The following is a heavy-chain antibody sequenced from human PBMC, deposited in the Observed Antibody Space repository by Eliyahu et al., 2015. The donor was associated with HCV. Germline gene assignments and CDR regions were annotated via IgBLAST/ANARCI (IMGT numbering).Heavy chain of an antibody. CDR1: GDTFSSFI. CDR2: IIPMLGTT. J-gene: IGHJ4*02. Sequence: QLVQSGAEVRKPGSSVKVSCKPSGDTFSSFIISGVRQAPGQGLDWMGXIIPMLGTTDXAQKFQDTVTIXADTATSTAYMELSGLXSDDTAVYYCVCSQGDYSNYVFDYWGQGSLVTVSS. V-gene: IGHV1-69*08. D-gene: IGHD4-11*01. CDR3: VCSQGDYSNYVFDY.